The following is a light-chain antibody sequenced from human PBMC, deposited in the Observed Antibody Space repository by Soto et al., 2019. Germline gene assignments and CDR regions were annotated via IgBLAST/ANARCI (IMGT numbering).Light chain of an antibody. CDR3: QQYHNWPRT. CDR2: GAS. V-gene: IGKV3-15*01. CDR1: QSVSSN. J-gene: IGKJ1*01. Sequence: IVMTQSPATLSVSPGERATLSCRASQSVSSNLAWYQQKPGQAPRLLIYGASTRATGIPARFSGSGSGTEFTLTISSLQSEDFAVYFCQQYHNWPRTFGQGTKVDI.